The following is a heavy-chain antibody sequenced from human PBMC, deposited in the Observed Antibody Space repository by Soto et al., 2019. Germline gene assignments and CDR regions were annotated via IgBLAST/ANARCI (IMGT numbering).Heavy chain of an antibody. V-gene: IGHV3-74*01. Sequence: GGSLRLSCAASGFTFSSYWMHWVRQTPGKGLVWVSRISTDGDITTYADSVKGRFTISRDNAKNTVYLQMNSLRAEDTAVYYCARVLTGSWDWFAPPGQGTLVTVSS. CDR3: ARVLTGSWDWFAP. CDR2: ISTDGDIT. D-gene: IGHD6-13*01. CDR1: GFTFSSYW. J-gene: IGHJ5*02.